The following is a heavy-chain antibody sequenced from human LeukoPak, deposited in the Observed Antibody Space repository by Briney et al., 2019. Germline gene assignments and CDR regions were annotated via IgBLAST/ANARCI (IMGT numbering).Heavy chain of an antibody. CDR1: GFTFSSYA. J-gene: IGHJ4*02. Sequence: GGSLRLSCAASGFTFSSYAMSWVRQAPGKGLEWVSAISGSGGSTYYADSVKGRFTISRDNSKNTLYLQMNSLRAEDTAVYYRAKTVTIFGVVIPYYFDYWGQGTLVTVSS. CDR2: ISGSGGST. CDR3: AKTVTIFGVVIPYYFDY. V-gene: IGHV3-23*01. D-gene: IGHD3-3*01.